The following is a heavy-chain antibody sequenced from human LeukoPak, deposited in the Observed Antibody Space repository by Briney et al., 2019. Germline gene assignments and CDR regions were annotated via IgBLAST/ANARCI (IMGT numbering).Heavy chain of an antibody. CDR3: AASSWYGWFDP. CDR2: INSDGSST. D-gene: IGHD6-13*01. V-gene: IGHV3-74*01. Sequence: GGSLRLSCAASGFTFSSYWMHWVRQAPGKGLVWVSRINSDGSSTSYADSVKGRFTISRGNAKNTLYLQMNSLRAEDTAVYYCAASSWYGWFDPWGQGTLVTVSS. J-gene: IGHJ5*02. CDR1: GFTFSSYW.